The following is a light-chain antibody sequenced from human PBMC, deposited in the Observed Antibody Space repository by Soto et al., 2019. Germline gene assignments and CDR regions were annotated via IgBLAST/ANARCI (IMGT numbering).Light chain of an antibody. CDR3: QQRSSWPT. CDR1: QSISSF. CDR2: DSS. J-gene: IGKJ1*01. V-gene: IGKV3-11*01. Sequence: EIVLTQSPATLSLPPGERATLSCRASQSISSFLAWYQQRPGQAPRLLIYDSSNRATGIPARFSGSGSGTDFTLTISSLEPEDFAVYYCQQRSSWPTFGQGTKVEIK.